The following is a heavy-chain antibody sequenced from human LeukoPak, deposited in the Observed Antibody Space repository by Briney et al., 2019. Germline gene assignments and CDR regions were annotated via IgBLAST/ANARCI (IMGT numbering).Heavy chain of an antibody. CDR2: ISHSGST. D-gene: IGHD2-15*01. CDR3: ARGQTRLLNFGYFDL. Sequence: KPSETLSLTCAVYGGPFSGYYWNWIRQPPGKGLEWIGEISHSGSTNYNPSLKSRVTISVDTSTNQFSLKLSSVTAADTAVYYCARGQTRLLNFGYFDLWGRGTLVIVSS. J-gene: IGHJ2*01. CDR1: GGPFSGYY. V-gene: IGHV4-34*01.